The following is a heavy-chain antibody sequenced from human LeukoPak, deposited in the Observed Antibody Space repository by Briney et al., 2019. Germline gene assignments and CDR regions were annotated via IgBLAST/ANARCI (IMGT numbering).Heavy chain of an antibody. Sequence: ASVKVSCKASGYTFTGYYMHWVRQAPGQGLEWMGWINPNSGGTNYAQKFQGRVTMARDTSISTAYMELSRLRSDDTAVYYCARATYSSGWEPSHDYWGQGTLVTVSS. CDR3: ARATYSSGWEPSHDY. CDR1: GYTFTGYY. D-gene: IGHD6-19*01. V-gene: IGHV1-2*02. J-gene: IGHJ4*02. CDR2: INPNSGGT.